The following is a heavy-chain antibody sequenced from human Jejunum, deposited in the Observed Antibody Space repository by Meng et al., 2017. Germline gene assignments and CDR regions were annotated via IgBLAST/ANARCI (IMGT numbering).Heavy chain of an antibody. J-gene: IGHJ5*01. CDR3: ARDRNHVNWFFY. Sequence: GSLRLSCTVSGDSSSPTYYWGWIRQSPGKGLEWIASVDHSGTTYYISSLQTRVSISVDTSKNQLSLNLKSVTATDTAIYFCARDRNHVNWFFYWGQGTLVTVSS. V-gene: IGHV4-38-2*02. D-gene: IGHD2/OR15-2a*01. CDR2: VDHSGTT. CDR1: GDSSSPTYY.